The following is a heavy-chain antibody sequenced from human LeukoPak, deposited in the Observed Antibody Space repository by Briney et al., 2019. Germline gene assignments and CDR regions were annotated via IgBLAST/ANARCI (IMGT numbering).Heavy chain of an antibody. J-gene: IGHJ5*02. CDR2: IYYSGST. CDR1: GGSISSSSYY. D-gene: IGHD6-13*01. V-gene: IGHV4-39*01. Sequence: SETLSLTCTVSGGSISSSSYYWGWIRQPPGKGXXXXXSIYYSGSTYYNPSLKSRVTISVDTSKNQFSLKLSSVTAADTAVYYCARLRTVAAAGIIWFDPWGQGTLVTVSS. CDR3: ARLRTVAAAGIIWFDP.